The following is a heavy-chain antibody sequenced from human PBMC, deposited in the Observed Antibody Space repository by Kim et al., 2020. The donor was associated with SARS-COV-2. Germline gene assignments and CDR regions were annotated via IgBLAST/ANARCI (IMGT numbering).Heavy chain of an antibody. J-gene: IGHJ6*02. D-gene: IGHD5-18*01. Sequence: GGSLRLSCAASGFTFSSYGMRWVRQAPGKGLEWVASISYDGSNKNYADSVKGRFTISRDNSKNTLYLQMNSLRAEDTAVYYCARDAAYRESDGWNYYYYGMDVWGQGTTVTVSS. CDR3: ARDAAYRESDGWNYYYYGMDV. CDR2: ISYDGSNK. V-gene: IGHV3-30*03. CDR1: GFTFSSYG.